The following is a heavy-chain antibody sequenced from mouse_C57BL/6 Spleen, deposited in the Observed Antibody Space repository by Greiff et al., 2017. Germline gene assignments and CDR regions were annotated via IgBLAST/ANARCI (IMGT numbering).Heavy chain of an antibody. V-gene: IGHV1-80*01. Sequence: QVQLKQSGAELVKPGASVKISCKASGYAFSSYWMNWVKQRPGKGLEWIGQIYPGDGATNYNGKFKGKATLTADKSSSTAYMQLSSLTSEDSAVYFCAGAQASRAMDYWGQGTSVTVSS. D-gene: IGHD3-2*02. CDR1: GYAFSSYW. CDR2: IYPGDGAT. J-gene: IGHJ4*01. CDR3: AGAQASRAMDY.